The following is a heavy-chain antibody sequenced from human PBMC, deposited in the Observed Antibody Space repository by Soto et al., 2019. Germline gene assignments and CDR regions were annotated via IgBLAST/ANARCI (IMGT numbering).Heavy chain of an antibody. V-gene: IGHV4-61*01. CDR2: GSYSGTT. CDR3: ARGATVTQYDY. CDR1: GGSFSKSSYY. J-gene: IGHJ4*02. Sequence: PSETLSLTCTVSGGSFSKSSYYWGWIRQPPGKGLEWIGFGSYSGTTNYKPSLKSRVTISVDTSRSQISLKVSSLTAADTAAYYCARGATVTQYDYWGQGTLVTVSS. D-gene: IGHD4-17*01.